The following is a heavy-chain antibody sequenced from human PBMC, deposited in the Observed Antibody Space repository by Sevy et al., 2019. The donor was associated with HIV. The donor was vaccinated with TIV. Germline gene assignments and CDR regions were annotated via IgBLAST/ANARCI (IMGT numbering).Heavy chain of an antibody. CDR2: IYYSGST. CDR1: GGSISSYY. J-gene: IGHJ6*03. CDR3: ARSPPWYISSRYYYYYYMDV. D-gene: IGHD6-13*01. V-gene: IGHV4-59*08. Sequence: SETLSLTCTVSGGSISSYYWSWIRQPPGKGLEWIGYIYYSGSTNYTPSLKSRVTISVDTSKNQFSLKLSSVTAADTAVYYCARSPPWYISSRYYYYYYMDVWGKGTTVTVSS.